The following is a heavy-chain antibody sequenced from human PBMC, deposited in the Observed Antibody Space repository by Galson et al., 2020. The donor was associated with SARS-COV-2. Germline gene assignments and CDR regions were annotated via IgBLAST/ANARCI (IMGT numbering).Heavy chain of an antibody. J-gene: IGHJ6*02. CDR3: ARDEGIRGYNYGRLYYGLDV. CDR1: GFPFNTYS. CDR2: ISTSSSYT. D-gene: IGHD5-18*01. V-gene: IGHV3-21*01. Sequence: NSGWSLRPSCAASGFPFNTYSMNWVRLAPGKGLEWVSSISTSSSYTYYADSVKGRFSISRDNPRNSLYLQMNSLRAEDTAVYYCARDEGIRGYNYGRLYYGLDVWGQGTTVTVSS.